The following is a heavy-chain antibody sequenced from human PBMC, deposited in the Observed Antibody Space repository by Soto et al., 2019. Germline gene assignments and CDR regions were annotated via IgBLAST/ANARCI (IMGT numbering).Heavy chain of an antibody. Sequence: QVQLVQSGAEVKKPGASVKVSCKASGYTFTSYGISWVRQAPGQGLEWMGWISAYNGNTNYAQKLQGRVTMTTDTSTSTAYMEPRSLRSDDTAVYYCARSPKVAGTHYYGMDVWGQGTTVTVSS. J-gene: IGHJ6*02. CDR1: GYTFTSYG. D-gene: IGHD6-19*01. V-gene: IGHV1-18*01. CDR2: ISAYNGNT. CDR3: ARSPKVAGTHYYGMDV.